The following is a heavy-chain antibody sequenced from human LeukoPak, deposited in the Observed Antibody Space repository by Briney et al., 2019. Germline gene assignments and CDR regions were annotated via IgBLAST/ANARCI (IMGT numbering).Heavy chain of an antibody. Sequence: GGSLRLSCAASGFTFSSYWMNWAPQTPGKGLEWVASINHNGNVNYYVDSVRGRFTISRDNAKNSLYLQMSNLRAEDTAVYFCARGGGLDVWGQGATVTVSS. CDR3: ARGGGLDV. CDR1: GFTFSSYW. J-gene: IGHJ6*02. CDR2: INHNGNVN. D-gene: IGHD3-16*01. V-gene: IGHV3-7*03.